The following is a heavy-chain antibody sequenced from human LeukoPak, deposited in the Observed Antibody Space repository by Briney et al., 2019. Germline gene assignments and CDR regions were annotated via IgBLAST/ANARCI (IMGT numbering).Heavy chain of an antibody. CDR2: IYYSGSP. CDR3: RVTGSRVYDSSGYYYDYFDY. CDR1: GGSVSRGGYY. Sequence: SETLSLTCTVSGGSVSRGGYYWSWIRQHPGKGLQWLGYIYYSGSPYHNLSLKSRGTMSLDTSKNQFSLKLSSVTAADTAVYYCRVTGSRVYDSSGYYYDYFDYWGQGTLVTVSS. V-gene: IGHV4-31*03. D-gene: IGHD3-22*01. J-gene: IGHJ4*02.